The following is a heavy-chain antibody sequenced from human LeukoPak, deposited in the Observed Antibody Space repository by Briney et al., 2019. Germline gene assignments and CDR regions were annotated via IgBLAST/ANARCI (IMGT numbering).Heavy chain of an antibody. Sequence: GGSLRLSCAASGFTFSSYAMHWVRQAPGKGLEWVALIWYDGSNKYYADSVKGRFTISRDNSKNTLYLEMNSLRAEDTAVYYCARGTYGYYYGMDVWGQGTTVTVYS. CDR2: IWYDGSNK. J-gene: IGHJ6*02. V-gene: IGHV3-33*08. D-gene: IGHD3-16*01. CDR1: GFTFSSYA. CDR3: ARGTYGYYYGMDV.